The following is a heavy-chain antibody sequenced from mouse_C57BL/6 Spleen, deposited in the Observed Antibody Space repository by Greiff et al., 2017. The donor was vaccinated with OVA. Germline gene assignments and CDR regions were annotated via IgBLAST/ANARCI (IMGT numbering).Heavy chain of an antibody. J-gene: IGHJ2*01. Sequence: QVQLQQPGAELVMPGASVKLSCKASGYTFTSYWMHWVKQRPGQGLEWIGEIDPSDSYTNYNQKFKGKSTLTVDKSSSTAYMQLSSLTSEDSAVYYCARGLGFPNGDFDYWGQGTTLTVSS. CDR1: GYTFTSYW. V-gene: IGHV1-69*01. D-gene: IGHD4-1*01. CDR3: ARGLGFPNGDFDY. CDR2: IDPSDSYT.